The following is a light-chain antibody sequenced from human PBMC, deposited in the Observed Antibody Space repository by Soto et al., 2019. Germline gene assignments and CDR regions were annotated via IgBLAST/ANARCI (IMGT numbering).Light chain of an antibody. Sequence: DIQMTQSPSTLSASVGDRVTITCRASQSISSWLAWYQQKPGKAPKLLIYKASSLESGVPSRFSGSGSGTEFTLTISCLQPDDFATYYCQQYNSYSPWTFGQGTQVEIK. CDR2: KAS. J-gene: IGKJ1*01. CDR1: QSISSW. V-gene: IGKV1-5*03. CDR3: QQYNSYSPWT.